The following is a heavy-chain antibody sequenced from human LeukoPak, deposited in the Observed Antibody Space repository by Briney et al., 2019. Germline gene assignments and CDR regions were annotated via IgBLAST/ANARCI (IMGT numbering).Heavy chain of an antibody. CDR1: GFTFSSYW. V-gene: IGHV3-7*01. J-gene: IGHJ4*02. D-gene: IGHD1/OR15-1a*01. CDR2: IKQDGSEK. Sequence: PGGSLRLSCAASGFTFSSYWMSWVRQAPGKGLEWVAKIKQDGSEKDYVDSVRGRFTLSRDNAKNSLYLQMNSLRAEDTAVYYCARADQQFDYWGQGTLVTVSS. CDR3: ARADQQFDY.